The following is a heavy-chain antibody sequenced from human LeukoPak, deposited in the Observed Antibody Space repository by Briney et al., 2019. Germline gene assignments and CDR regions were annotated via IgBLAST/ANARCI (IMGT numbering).Heavy chain of an antibody. J-gene: IGHJ3*02. V-gene: IGHV1-69*05. D-gene: IGHD4-23*01. CDR3: ARGFNYCGNSAGPGIGDAFDI. CDR2: SIPIFGTA. Sequence: SVKVSCKASGGTFSSYAISWGRQAHGQGLEWMGGSIPIFGTANYAQKFQSRVTITTDESTSTAYMELRSLRSEDKAVYYCARGFNYCGNSAGPGIGDAFDIWVQGTNATVPS. CDR1: GGTFSSYA.